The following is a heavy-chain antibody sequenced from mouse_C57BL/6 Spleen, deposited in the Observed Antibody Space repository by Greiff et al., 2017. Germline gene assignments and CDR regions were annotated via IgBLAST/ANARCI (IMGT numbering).Heavy chain of an antibody. CDR1: GYTFTSYW. CDR3: ASRRLDYAMDY. D-gene: IGHD1-2*01. V-gene: IGHV1-52*01. J-gene: IGHJ4*01. Sequence: QVQLQQPGAELVRPGSSVKLSCTASGYTFTSYWMHWVKQRPIQGLEWIGNIDPSDSETHYNQKFKDKATLTVDKASSTAYMQLSSLTSEDSAVYYCASRRLDYAMDYWGQGTSVTVSS. CDR2: IDPSDSET.